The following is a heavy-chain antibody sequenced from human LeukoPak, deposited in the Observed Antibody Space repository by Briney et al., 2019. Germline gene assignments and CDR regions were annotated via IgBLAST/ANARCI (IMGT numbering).Heavy chain of an antibody. CDR3: ARVEYSSSSSPFDY. CDR1: GFTFSDYY. J-gene: IGHJ4*02. CDR2: IYSGGST. V-gene: IGHV3-53*01. D-gene: IGHD6-6*01. Sequence: GGSLRLSCAASGFTFSDYYMSWIRQAPGKGLEWVSVIYSGGSTYYADSVKGRFTISRDNSKNTLYLQMNSLRAEDTAVYYCARVEYSSSSSPFDYWGQGTLVTVSS.